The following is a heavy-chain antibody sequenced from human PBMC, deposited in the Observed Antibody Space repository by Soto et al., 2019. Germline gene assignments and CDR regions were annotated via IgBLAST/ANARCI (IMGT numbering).Heavy chain of an antibody. J-gene: IGHJ6*03. D-gene: IGHD6-13*01. CDR3: ARAVAAAGYYYYYYYYMDV. V-gene: IGHV3-11*01. CDR2: ISSSGSTI. CDR1: GFTFSDYY. Sequence: PGGSLRLSCAASGFTFSDYYMSWIRQAPGKRLEWVSYISSSGSTIYYADSVKGRFTISRDNAKNSLYLQMNSLRAEDTAVYYCARAVAAAGYYYYYYYYMDVWGKGTTVTVSS.